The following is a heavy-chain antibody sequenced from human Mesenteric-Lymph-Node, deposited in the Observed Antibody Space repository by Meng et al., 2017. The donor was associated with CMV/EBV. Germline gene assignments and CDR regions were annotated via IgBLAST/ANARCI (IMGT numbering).Heavy chain of an antibody. V-gene: IGHV3-21*01. D-gene: IGHD1-26*01. Sequence: GGSLRLSCAASGFTFSSYSMNWVRQAPGKGLEWVSSISSSSSYIYYADSVKGRFTIARDNPKSTLYLQLNSLRAEDTAVYYCAKLGAADYWGQGTLVTVSS. J-gene: IGHJ4*02. CDR3: AKLGAADY. CDR1: GFTFSSYS. CDR2: ISSSSSYI.